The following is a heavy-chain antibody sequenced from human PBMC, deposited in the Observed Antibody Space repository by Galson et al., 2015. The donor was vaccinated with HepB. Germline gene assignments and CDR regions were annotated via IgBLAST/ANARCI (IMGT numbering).Heavy chain of an antibody. CDR2: FDPEDGET. Sequence: SVKVSCKASGYTFTSYGISWVRQAPGQGLEWMGGFDPEDGETIYAQKFQGRVTMTEDTSTDTAYMELSSLRSEDTAVYYCATDHPSGRLGNHWYFDLWGRGTLVTVSS. CDR3: ATDHPSGRLGNHWYFDL. CDR1: GYTFTSYG. D-gene: IGHD3-10*01. J-gene: IGHJ2*01. V-gene: IGHV1-24*01.